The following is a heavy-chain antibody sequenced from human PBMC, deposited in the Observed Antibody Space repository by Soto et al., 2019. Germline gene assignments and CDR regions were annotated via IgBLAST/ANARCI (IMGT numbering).Heavy chain of an antibody. D-gene: IGHD6-13*01. CDR3: TRDASRDSSARGWFDP. J-gene: IGHJ5*02. V-gene: IGHV3-21*01. CDR2: ISSNSAYI. Sequence: GGSLRLSFAASGFTFRSFTMNWVRQAPGKGLEWVSTISSNSAYIYYTDALRGPFTISRDTAKNSLHLQMNSLRAEDTAVYYCTRDASRDSSARGWFDPWGPGTLVTVSS. CDR1: GFTFRSFT.